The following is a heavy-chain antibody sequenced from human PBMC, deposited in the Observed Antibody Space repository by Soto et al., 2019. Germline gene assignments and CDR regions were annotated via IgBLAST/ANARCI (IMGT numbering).Heavy chain of an antibody. V-gene: IGHV4-59*01. CDR2: IYASGSP. Sequence: WETLSLTCTISGGSISVYYWSWIRQTAGQGLEWIGYIYASGSPYYNPSLRSRVTISADTSKNQISLKLTSPTAADTAVYYCARGVGSSPPQYWGRGTLVTVSS. CDR1: GGSISVYY. D-gene: IGHD1-26*01. CDR3: ARGVGSSPPQY. J-gene: IGHJ4*02.